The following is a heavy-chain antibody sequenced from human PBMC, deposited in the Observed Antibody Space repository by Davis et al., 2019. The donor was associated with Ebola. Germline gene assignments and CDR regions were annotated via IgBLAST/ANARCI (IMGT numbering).Heavy chain of an antibody. CDR1: GFTFSSYW. CDR2: IKQDGSEK. CDR3: VRERGPYILGWFEPFDI. Sequence: GESLKISCAASGFTFSSYWMSWVRQAPGKGLEWVANIKQDGSEKYYVDSVKGRFTISRDNAQNLLVLQMDSLTAEDTAVYYCVRERGPYILGWFEPFDIWGQGTRVTVSS. J-gene: IGHJ3*02. D-gene: IGHD3-10*01. V-gene: IGHV3-7*01.